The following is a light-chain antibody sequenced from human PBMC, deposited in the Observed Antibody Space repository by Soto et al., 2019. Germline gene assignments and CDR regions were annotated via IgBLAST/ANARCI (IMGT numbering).Light chain of an antibody. J-gene: IGLJ1*01. V-gene: IGLV2-14*01. Sequence: QSVLTQPASVSGSPGQSITISCTGTSSDVGAYNYVSWYQQHPGKAPKLLIYVVSNRPSGVSNRFSGSKSGNTASLTISGLQAEDESDYYCSSYTSSSTLVFGTGTKVTVL. CDR1: SSDVGAYNY. CDR2: VVS. CDR3: SSYTSSSTLV.